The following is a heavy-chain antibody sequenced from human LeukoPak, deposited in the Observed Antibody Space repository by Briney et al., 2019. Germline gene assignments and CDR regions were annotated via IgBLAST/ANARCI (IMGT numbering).Heavy chain of an antibody. Sequence: GGSLRLSCAASGFSVTTYAMGWVRQAPGKGLEWVSVISDRGDSTHYADSVKGRFTISRDSSKNTLYLQMNSLRGEDTATYYCARDRCNGGDCSSWNYVDVWGKGTMVTVSS. J-gene: IGHJ6*03. D-gene: IGHD2-21*02. CDR2: ISDRGDST. CDR3: ARDRCNGGDCSSWNYVDV. CDR1: GFSVTTYA. V-gene: IGHV3-23*01.